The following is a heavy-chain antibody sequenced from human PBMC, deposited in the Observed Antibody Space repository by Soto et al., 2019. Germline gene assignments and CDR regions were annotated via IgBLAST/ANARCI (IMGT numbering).Heavy chain of an antibody. V-gene: IGHV3-48*02. Sequence: EVQLVESGGGLVQPGGSLRLSCAASGFTFSTCGMNWVRQAPGKGLEWVSYISGSGTTLYYADSVKGRFTISRDNAKDSLYLQMDSLRDEDTAVYFCARCSCNACFSYGVDVW. CDR3: ARCSCNACFSYGVDV. CDR2: ISGSGTTL. CDR1: GFTFSTCG. D-gene: IGHD2-2*01. J-gene: IGHJ6*01.